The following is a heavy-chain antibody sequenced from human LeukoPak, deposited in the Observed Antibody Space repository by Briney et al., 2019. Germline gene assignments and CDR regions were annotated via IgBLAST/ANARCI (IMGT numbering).Heavy chain of an antibody. J-gene: IGHJ4*02. Sequence: QTGGSLRLSCAASGFTFSSYAMRWVRQAPGKGLEWVSVIYSGGSTHYADSVKGRFTISRDNSKNTLYLQMNSLRAEDTAVYYCAGDRLHYDSLTGYPADWGQGTLVTVSS. CDR2: IYSGGST. CDR3: AGDRLHYDSLTGYPAD. CDR1: GFTFSSYA. V-gene: IGHV3-66*01. D-gene: IGHD3-9*01.